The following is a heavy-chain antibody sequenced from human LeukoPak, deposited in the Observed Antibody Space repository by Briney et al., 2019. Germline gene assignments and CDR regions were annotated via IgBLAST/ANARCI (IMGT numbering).Heavy chain of an antibody. D-gene: IGHD2-21*02. CDR1: GGSFSGYY. CDR3: ARHLTSYYYFDY. CDR2: IYYSGST. J-gene: IGHJ4*02. Sequence: SETLSLTCAVYGGSFSGYYWSWIRQPPGKGLEWIGYIYYSGSTNYNPSLKSRVTISVDTSKNQFSLKLSSVTAADTAVYYCARHLTSYYYFDYWGQGTLVTVSS. V-gene: IGHV4-59*08.